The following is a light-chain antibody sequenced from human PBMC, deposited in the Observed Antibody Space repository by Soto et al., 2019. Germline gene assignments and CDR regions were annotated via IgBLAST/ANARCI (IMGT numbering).Light chain of an antibody. CDR1: QSITNC. Sequence: DIQMTQYPSSLSASLGVRVTITCRASQSITNCLTWYQQKPGKAPKFLIYATSILQSGVPSRFSGSGSGTDFTLTISSLQPEDFATYYCQQNYSYPRRVGQATLLDIK. CDR2: ATS. J-gene: IGKJ5*01. CDR3: QQNYSYPRR. V-gene: IGKV1-39*01.